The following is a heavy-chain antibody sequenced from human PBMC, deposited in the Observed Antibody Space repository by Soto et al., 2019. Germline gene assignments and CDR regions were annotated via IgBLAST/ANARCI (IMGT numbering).Heavy chain of an antibody. CDR3: AKQAGYSRGWDFDY. V-gene: IGHV3-30*18. Sequence: PGGSLRLSCAASGFTFSSYGMHWVRQAPGKGLEWVAVISYDGSNKYYADSVKGRFTISRDNSKNTLYLQMNSLRAEDTAVYYCAKQAGYSRGWDFDYWGQGTLVTVSS. J-gene: IGHJ4*02. CDR1: GFTFSSYG. CDR2: ISYDGSNK. D-gene: IGHD6-19*01.